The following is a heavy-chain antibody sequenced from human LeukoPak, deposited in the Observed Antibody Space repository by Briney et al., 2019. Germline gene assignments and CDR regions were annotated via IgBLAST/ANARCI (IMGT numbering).Heavy chain of an antibody. J-gene: IGHJ4*02. CDR2: INHSGST. Sequence: SETLSLTCAVYGGSFSGYFWSWIRQPPGKGLEWIREINHSGSTNYNPSLKSRVTISVDTSKNQFSLKLCSVTAADTAVYYCARGEKVSSGWPISSCYFDYWGQGTLVTVSS. CDR3: ARGEKVSSGWPISSCYFDY. CDR1: GGSFSGYF. D-gene: IGHD6-19*01. V-gene: IGHV4-34*01.